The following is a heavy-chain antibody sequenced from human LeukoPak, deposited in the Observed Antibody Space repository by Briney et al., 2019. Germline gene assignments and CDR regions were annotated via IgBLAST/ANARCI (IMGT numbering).Heavy chain of an antibody. Sequence: PSETLSLTCTVSGGSISSYYWSWIRQPAGKGLEWIGRIYTSGSTNYNPSLKSRVTMSVDTSKNQFSLKLSSVTAADTAVYYCARGSTTPRPNYYYYYYMDVWGKGTTVTVSS. CDR3: ARGSTTPRPNYYYYYYMDV. V-gene: IGHV4-4*07. CDR2: IYTSGST. CDR1: GGSISSYY. J-gene: IGHJ6*03. D-gene: IGHD1-14*01.